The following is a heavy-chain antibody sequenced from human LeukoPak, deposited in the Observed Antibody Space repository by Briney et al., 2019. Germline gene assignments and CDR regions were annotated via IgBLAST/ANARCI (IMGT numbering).Heavy chain of an antibody. J-gene: IGHJ4*02. CDR1: GYTLTELS. CDR2: FDPEDGET. D-gene: IGHD3-22*01. V-gene: IGHV1-24*01. CDR3: ATEAKTYYYDSSGYYPYYFDY. Sequence: ASVKVSCKVSGYTLTELSMHWVRQAPGKGLEWMGGFDPEDGETIYAQKFQGRVTMTEDTSTDTAYMELSGLRSEDTVVYYCATEAKTYYYDSSGYYPYYFDYWGQGTLVTVSS.